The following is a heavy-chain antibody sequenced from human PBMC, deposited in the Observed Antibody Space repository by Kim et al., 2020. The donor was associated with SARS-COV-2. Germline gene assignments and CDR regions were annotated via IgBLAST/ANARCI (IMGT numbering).Heavy chain of an antibody. CDR2: INAGNGNT. Sequence: ASVKVSCKASGYTFTSYAMHWVRQAPGQRLEWMGWINAGNGNTKYSQKFQGRVTITRDTSASTAYMELSSLRSEDTAVYYCASQTDIVVVPAGHPRDNYYYYYGMDVWGQGTTVTVSS. CDR3: ASQTDIVVVPAGHPRDNYYYYYGMDV. CDR1: GYTFTSYA. V-gene: IGHV1-3*01. J-gene: IGHJ6*02. D-gene: IGHD2-2*01.